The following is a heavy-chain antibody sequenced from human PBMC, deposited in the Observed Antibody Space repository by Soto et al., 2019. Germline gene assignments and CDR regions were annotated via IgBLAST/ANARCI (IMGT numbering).Heavy chain of an antibody. D-gene: IGHD5-12*01. Sequence: QVQLVESGGGVVQPGRSLRLSCAASGFTFSSYGMHWVRQAPGKGLEWVAVIWYDGSNKYYADSVKGRFTISRDNYKNTLYLQMSSLRAEDTAVYYCAREYSGYDYSYFQHWGQGTLVTVSS. CDR1: GFTFSSYG. CDR2: IWYDGSNK. CDR3: AREYSGYDYSYFQH. J-gene: IGHJ1*01. V-gene: IGHV3-33*01.